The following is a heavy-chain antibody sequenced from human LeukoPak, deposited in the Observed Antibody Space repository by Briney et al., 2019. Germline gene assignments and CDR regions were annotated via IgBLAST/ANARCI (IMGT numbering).Heavy chain of an antibody. CDR3: ARGGGDILTGYNYYMDV. V-gene: IGHV1-8*03. J-gene: IGHJ6*03. CDR2: MNPNSGNT. CDR1: GYTFTSYD. Sequence: ASVKVSCKASGYTFTSYDINWVRQATGQGLEWMGWMNPNSGNTGYAQKFQGRVTITRNTSISTAYMELSSLRSEDTAVYYCARGGGDILTGYNYYMDVWGKGTTVTVSS. D-gene: IGHD3-9*01.